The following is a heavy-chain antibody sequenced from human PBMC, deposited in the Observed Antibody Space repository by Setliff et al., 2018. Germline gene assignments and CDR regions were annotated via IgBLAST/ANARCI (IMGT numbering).Heavy chain of an antibody. CDR1: RYTFNDYY. CDR2: INPSSGGT. Sequence: ASVKVSCKAFRYTFNDYYIHWVRQTPGQGLEWMGRINPSSGGTDDAQNFLGRVTMTRDTAISTAYMELSRLTSDDTAVYYCAISTIFGVVSPTPDAFDIWGQGTMVTVSS. D-gene: IGHD3-3*01. CDR3: AISTIFGVVSPTPDAFDI. V-gene: IGHV1-2*06. J-gene: IGHJ3*02.